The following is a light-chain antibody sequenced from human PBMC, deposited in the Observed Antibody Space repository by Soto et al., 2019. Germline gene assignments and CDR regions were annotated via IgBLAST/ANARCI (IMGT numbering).Light chain of an antibody. CDR2: EVS. V-gene: IGLV2-8*01. CDR1: SSDVGAYNY. Sequence: ALTQPPSASGSPGQSVTISCTGTSSDVGAYNYVSWYQQHPGKAPKLIIYEVSQRPSGVPDRFSGSRSGNTASLTVSGLQAEDEADYYCCSYAGTKRVFGTGTKVTVL. J-gene: IGLJ1*01. CDR3: CSYAGTKRV.